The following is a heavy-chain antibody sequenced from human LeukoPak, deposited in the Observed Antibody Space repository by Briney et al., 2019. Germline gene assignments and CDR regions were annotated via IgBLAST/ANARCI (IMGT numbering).Heavy chain of an antibody. CDR2: INHSGST. D-gene: IGHD1-26*01. J-gene: IGHJ4*02. V-gene: IGHV4-34*01. CDR1: GGSFSGYY. CDR3: ARGRRGIVGATTWRY. Sequence: SETLSLTCAVYGGSFSGYYWSWIRQPPGKGLEWIGEINHSGSTNYNPSLKSRVTISVDTSKNQFSLKLSSVTAADTAVYYCARGRRGIVGATTWRYWGQGTLVAVSS.